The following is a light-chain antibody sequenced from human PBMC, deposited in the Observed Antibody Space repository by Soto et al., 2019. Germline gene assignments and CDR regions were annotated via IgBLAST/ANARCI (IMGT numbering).Light chain of an antibody. CDR2: EVS. Sequence: QSVLTQPASVSGSPGQSITISCTGTSSDVGSYNLVSWYQQHPGKAPKLMIYEVSKRPSGVSNRLSGAKSANTASLTISGLQADAEADYYCCSYGGRSTYVFGTGTKLTVL. J-gene: IGLJ1*01. CDR1: SSDVGSYNL. CDR3: CSYGGRSTYV. V-gene: IGLV2-23*02.